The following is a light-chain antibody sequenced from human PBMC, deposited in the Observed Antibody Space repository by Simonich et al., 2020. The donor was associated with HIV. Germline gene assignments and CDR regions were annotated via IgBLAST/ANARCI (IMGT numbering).Light chain of an antibody. V-gene: IGKV3-15*01. Sequence: EIVLTQSPGTLSLSQGERSTLACRASPSVTIDFAWYQQKPGQPPRLLIYGASHRATGIPARCSGSGSGTEFTLTISSMQSEDFAVYYCHQYNNWPPWTFGQGTKVEIK. CDR3: HQYNNWPPWT. CDR2: GAS. CDR1: PSVTID. J-gene: IGKJ1*01.